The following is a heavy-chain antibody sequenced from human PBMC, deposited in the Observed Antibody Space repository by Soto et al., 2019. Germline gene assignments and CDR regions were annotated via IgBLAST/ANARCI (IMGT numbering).Heavy chain of an antibody. Sequence: QVQLVESGGGVVQPGRSLRLSCAASGFTFSSYGMHWVRQAPGKGLEWVAVIWYDGSNKYYADSVKGRFTISRDNSKNTLYLHMNSLRAEDTAVYYCAKDSSSWSFDYWGQGTLVTVSS. J-gene: IGHJ4*02. CDR1: GFTFSSYG. CDR3: AKDSSSWSFDY. V-gene: IGHV3-33*06. D-gene: IGHD6-13*01. CDR2: IWYDGSNK.